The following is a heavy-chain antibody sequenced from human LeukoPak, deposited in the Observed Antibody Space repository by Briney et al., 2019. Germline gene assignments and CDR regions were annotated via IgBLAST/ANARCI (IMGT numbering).Heavy chain of an antibody. CDR2: ILYSGST. V-gene: IGHV4-59*08. CDR1: GDSISGYH. D-gene: IGHD4-17*01. Sequence: SETLSLTCTVSGDSISGYHWSWVRQPPVKGLEFIGYILYSGSTNYNPSLKSRVTISVDTSKNQFSLRLSSVTAADTAVYYCARVGYGDHFDYWGQGTLVTVSS. J-gene: IGHJ4*02. CDR3: ARVGYGDHFDY.